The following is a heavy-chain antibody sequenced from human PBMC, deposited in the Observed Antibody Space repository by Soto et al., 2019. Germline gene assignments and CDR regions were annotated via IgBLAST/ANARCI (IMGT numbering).Heavy chain of an antibody. CDR1: GGSFSGYY. J-gene: IGHJ5*02. D-gene: IGHD6-19*01. V-gene: IGHV4-34*01. Sequence: QVQLQQWGAGLLKPSETLSLTCAVYGGSFSGYYWSWIRQPPGKGLDWIGEINHSGSTNYNPSLKSRVIISVDTSKNQFSLQLSSVTAADTAVYYCARGPAYSSGWYREQNWFDPWGQGTLVTVSS. CDR3: ARGPAYSSGWYREQNWFDP. CDR2: INHSGST.